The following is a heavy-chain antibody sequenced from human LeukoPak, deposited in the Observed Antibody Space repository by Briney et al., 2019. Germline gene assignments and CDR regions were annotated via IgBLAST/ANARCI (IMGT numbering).Heavy chain of an antibody. CDR3: ARSDPYSSYYYYGMDV. CDR2: IYSGGST. Sequence: GGSLRLSCAASGFTVSSNYTSWVRQAPGKGLEWVSVIYSGGSTYYADSVKGRFTISRDNSKNTLYLQMNSLRAEDTAVYYCARSDPYSSYYYYGMDVWGQGTTVTVSS. D-gene: IGHD4-4*01. J-gene: IGHJ6*02. V-gene: IGHV3-66*01. CDR1: GFTVSSNY.